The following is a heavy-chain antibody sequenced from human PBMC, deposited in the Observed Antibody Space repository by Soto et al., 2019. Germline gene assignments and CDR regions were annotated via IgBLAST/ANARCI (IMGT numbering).Heavy chain of an antibody. CDR1: GYIFTSYW. D-gene: IGHD6-13*01. Sequence: GESLKISCKGSGYIFTSYWIGWVRQMPWKGLEWMGIIYPGDSDTRYSPSFQGQVTISADKSISTAYLQWSSLKASDTAMYYCARHGIAAAATYGMDVWGQGTTVTVS. CDR2: IYPGDSDT. CDR3: ARHGIAAAATYGMDV. V-gene: IGHV5-51*01. J-gene: IGHJ6*02.